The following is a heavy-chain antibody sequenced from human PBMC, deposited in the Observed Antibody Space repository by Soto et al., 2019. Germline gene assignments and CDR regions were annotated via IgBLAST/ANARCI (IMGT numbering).Heavy chain of an antibody. CDR1: GFTFSSYA. Sequence: GESLKISCAASGFTFSSYAMSWVRQAPGKGLEWVSAISGSGGSTYYADSVKGRFTISRDNSKNTLYLQMNSLRAEDTAVYYCAKDKWYSSSPYAFDIWGQGTMVTVSS. CDR2: ISGSGGST. V-gene: IGHV3-23*01. CDR3: AKDKWYSSSPYAFDI. D-gene: IGHD6-13*01. J-gene: IGHJ3*02.